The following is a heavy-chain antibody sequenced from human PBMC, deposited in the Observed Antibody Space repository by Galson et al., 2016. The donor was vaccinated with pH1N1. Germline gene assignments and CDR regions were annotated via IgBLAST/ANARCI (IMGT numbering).Heavy chain of an antibody. CDR2: ILPIVGIT. CDR1: GGTLSRHT. Sequence: SVKVSCKASGGTLSRHTISWVRQAPGQGLEWMGRILPIVGITNYAQKLQGRVTIIADRFTSTVSMELSGLTSDDTAVDYCATETGSSGMGVWAQGTTVTVS. V-gene: IGHV1-69*02. J-gene: IGHJ6*02. D-gene: IGHD3-10*01. CDR3: ATETGSSGMGV.